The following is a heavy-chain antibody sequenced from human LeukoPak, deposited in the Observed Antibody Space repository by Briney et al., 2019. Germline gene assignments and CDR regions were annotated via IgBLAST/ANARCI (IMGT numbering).Heavy chain of an antibody. CDR2: IYHSGST. D-gene: IGHD2-15*01. V-gene: IGHV4-4*02. J-gene: IGHJ6*02. Sequence: KTSETLSLTCAVSDGSISSSNWWSWVRQPPGKGLEWIGEIYHSGSTNYNLSLKSRVTISVDKSKNQFSLKLSSVTAADTAVYYCASGGSVPYYYGMDVWGQGTTVTVSS. CDR1: DGSISSSNW. CDR3: ASGGSVPYYYGMDV.